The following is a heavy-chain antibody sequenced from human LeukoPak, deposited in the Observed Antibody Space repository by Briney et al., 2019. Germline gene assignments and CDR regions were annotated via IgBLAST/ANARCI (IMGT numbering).Heavy chain of an antibody. CDR3: ARAYYYGSGSYGLDY. CDR2: IYSSGST. D-gene: IGHD3-10*01. J-gene: IGHJ4*02. CDR1: GGSVSRAGYY. V-gene: IGHV4-61*08. Sequence: SETLSLTCTVSGGSVSRAGYYWSWIRQPPGKGLEWIGYIYSSGSTNYNPSLKSRVIISVDTSKNQFSLKLTSVTAADTAVYYCARAYYYGSGSYGLDYWGQGTLVTVSS.